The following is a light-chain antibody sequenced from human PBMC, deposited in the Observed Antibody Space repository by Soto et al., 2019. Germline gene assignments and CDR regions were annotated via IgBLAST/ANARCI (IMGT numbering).Light chain of an antibody. V-gene: IGKV3-15*01. CDR2: SAS. Sequence: EIVMTQSPATLSVSPWEIATLSCRASQSVSSDLAWYHQKPGQAPRLLIYSASTRATGIPARFSGSGSGTEFTLTINSLQSEDFAVYYCQQYNNWPRTFGQGTKVDI. CDR3: QQYNNWPRT. CDR1: QSVSSD. J-gene: IGKJ1*01.